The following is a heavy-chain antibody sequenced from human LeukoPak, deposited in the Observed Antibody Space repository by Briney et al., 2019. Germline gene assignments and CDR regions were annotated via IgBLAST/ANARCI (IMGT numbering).Heavy chain of an antibody. V-gene: IGHV3-30*02. D-gene: IGHD6-6*01. J-gene: IGHJ3*02. Sequence: PGGSLRLSCAASGFTFSSHGFHWVRQAPGKGLEWVTFIRNDGNNKYYADSVKGRFTISRDNSKNTLYLQMNSLRADDTAVYYCARGLGDIAPRPSVADAFDIWGQGTMVTVSS. CDR1: GFTFSSHG. CDR2: IRNDGNNK. CDR3: ARGLGDIAPRPSVADAFDI.